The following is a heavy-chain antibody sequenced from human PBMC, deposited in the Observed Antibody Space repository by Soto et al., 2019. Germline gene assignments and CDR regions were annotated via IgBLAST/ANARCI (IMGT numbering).Heavy chain of an antibody. V-gene: IGHV4-31*03. J-gene: IGHJ2*01. D-gene: IGHD4-17*01. Sequence: QVQLQESGPGLVKPSQTLSLTCTVSGGSISSGGYYWSWIRQHPGKGLECIGYIYYSGSTYYNPSLKSRVTISVDTSKNQFSLKLSSVTAADTAVYYCARVDGDYLGPYWYFDLWGRGTLVTVSS. CDR3: ARVDGDYLGPYWYFDL. CDR1: GGSISSGGYY. CDR2: IYYSGST.